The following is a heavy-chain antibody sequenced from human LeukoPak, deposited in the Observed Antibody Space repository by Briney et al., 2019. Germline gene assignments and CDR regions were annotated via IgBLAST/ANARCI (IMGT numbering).Heavy chain of an antibody. D-gene: IGHD3-10*01. Sequence: ASVKVSCKASGYTFTGYYMHWVRQAPGQGLEWMGWINPNSGGTNYAQKLQGRVTMTTDTSTSTAYMELRSLRSDDTAVYYCARDVSHRYGSGSIVDYWGQGTLVTVSS. J-gene: IGHJ4*02. V-gene: IGHV1-2*02. CDR1: GYTFTGYY. CDR3: ARDVSHRYGSGSIVDY. CDR2: INPNSGGT.